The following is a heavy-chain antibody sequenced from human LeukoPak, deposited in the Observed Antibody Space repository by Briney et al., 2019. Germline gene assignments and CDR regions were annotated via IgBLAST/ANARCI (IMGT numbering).Heavy chain of an antibody. CDR3: ASQGYSYGFEGGY. J-gene: IGHJ4*02. Sequence: ASVKVSCKASGYTFTGYYMHWVRQAPGQGLEWMGWINPNSGGTNYAQKFQGRVTMTRDTSISTAYMELSRLRSDDTAVYYRASQGYSYGFEGGYWGQGTLVTVSS. D-gene: IGHD5-18*01. V-gene: IGHV1-2*02. CDR1: GYTFTGYY. CDR2: INPNSGGT.